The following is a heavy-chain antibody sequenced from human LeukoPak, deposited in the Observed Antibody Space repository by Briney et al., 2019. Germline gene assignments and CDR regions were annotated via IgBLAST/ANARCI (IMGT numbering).Heavy chain of an antibody. CDR1: GYTFTGYY. V-gene: IGHV1-2*04. D-gene: IGHD6-19*01. CDR2: INPNSGGT. CDR3: ARPRGYSSGGFDY. Sequence: GASVKVSCKASGYTFTGYYMHWVRQAPGQGLEWMGWINPNSGGTNYAQKFQGWVTMTRDTSISTAYMELSRLRSDDTAVYYCARPRGYSSGGFDYWGQGTLVTVSS. J-gene: IGHJ4*02.